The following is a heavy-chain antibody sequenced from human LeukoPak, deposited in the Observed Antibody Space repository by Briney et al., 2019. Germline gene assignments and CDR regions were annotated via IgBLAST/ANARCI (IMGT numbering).Heavy chain of an antibody. CDR2: INPNSGGT. CDR1: GYTFTCYY. Sequence: ASVKVSCKASGYTFTCYYMHWVRLAPGQGLEWMGRINPNSGGTNCAQKFQGRVTMTRDTSISTAYMELSRLRSDDTAVYFCASPIWYGQYYFDYWGQGTLVTVSS. CDR3: ASPIWYGQYYFDY. D-gene: IGHD6-13*01. V-gene: IGHV1-2*06. J-gene: IGHJ4*02.